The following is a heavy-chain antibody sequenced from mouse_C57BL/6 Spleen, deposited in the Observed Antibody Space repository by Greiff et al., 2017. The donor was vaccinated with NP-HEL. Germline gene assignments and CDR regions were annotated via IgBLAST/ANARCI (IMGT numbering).Heavy chain of an antibody. Sequence: VQLVESGAELVKPGASVKMSCKASGYTFTTYPIEWMKQNHGKSLEWIGNFHPYNDDTKYNEKFKGKATLTVEKSSSTVYLELSRLTSDDSAVYYCAIIFYDSTEEYFDVWGTGTTVTVSS. CDR3: AIIFYDSTEEYFDV. CDR2: FHPYNDDT. V-gene: IGHV1-47*01. CDR1: GYTFTTYP. D-gene: IGHD2-4*01. J-gene: IGHJ1*03.